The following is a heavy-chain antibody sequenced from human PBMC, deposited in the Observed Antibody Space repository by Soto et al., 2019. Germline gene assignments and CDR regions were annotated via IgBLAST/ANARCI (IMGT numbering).Heavy chain of an antibody. Sequence: ASVKVSCKASGYTFTGYAMHWVRQAPGQRLEWMGWINAGNGNTKYSQKFQGRVTITRDTSASTAYMELSSLRSEDTAVYYCARTVGYYYGMDVWGQGTTVTVSS. J-gene: IGHJ6*02. CDR3: ARTVGYYYGMDV. D-gene: IGHD4-17*01. CDR2: INAGNGNT. CDR1: GYTFTGYA. V-gene: IGHV1-3*01.